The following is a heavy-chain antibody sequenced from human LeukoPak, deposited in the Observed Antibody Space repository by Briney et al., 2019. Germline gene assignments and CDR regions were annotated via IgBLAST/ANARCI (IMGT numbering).Heavy chain of an antibody. D-gene: IGHD6-13*01. CDR3: AKDSHAAAGTSAYFDY. J-gene: IGHJ4*02. CDR2: ISWDGGST. V-gene: IGHV3-43D*03. Sequence: GGSLRLSCAASGLTFDDYAMHWVRQAPGKGLEWVSLISWDGGSTYYADSVKGRFTISRDNSKNSLYLQMNSLRAEDTALYYCAKDSHAAAGTSAYFDYWGQGTLVTVSS. CDR1: GLTFDDYA.